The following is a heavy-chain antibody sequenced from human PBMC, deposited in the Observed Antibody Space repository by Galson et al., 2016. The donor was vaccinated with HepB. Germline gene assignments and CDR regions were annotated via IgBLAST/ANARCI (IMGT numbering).Heavy chain of an antibody. V-gene: IGHV4-59*08. D-gene: IGHD2-2*01. CDR2: IYHSGST. CDR1: GDSIGTDY. J-gene: IGHJ4*01. Sequence: PSLTCTVSGDSIGTDYWSWIRQPPGKGLEWIGYIYHSGSTNYSPSLDSRVTISGDTSKNQFSLKLSSVTAADTAMYYCTRGGGFCTSTGCHAFDFWGQGTLITVSS. CDR3: TRGGGFCTSTGCHAFDF.